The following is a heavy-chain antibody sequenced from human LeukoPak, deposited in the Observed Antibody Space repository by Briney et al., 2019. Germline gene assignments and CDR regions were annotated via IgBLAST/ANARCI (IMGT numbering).Heavy chain of an antibody. CDR3: AKDRDSSGFPGWYFDP. J-gene: IGHJ2*01. D-gene: IGHD3-22*01. V-gene: IGHV3-23*01. Sequence: GGSLRLSCAASGFTFSSYTMNWVRQAPGKGLEWVSAISGSGGSTYYADSVKGRFTISRDNSKNTLYLQMNSLRAEDTAVYYCAKDRDSSGFPGWYFDPWGRGTLVTVSS. CDR2: ISGSGGST. CDR1: GFTFSSYT.